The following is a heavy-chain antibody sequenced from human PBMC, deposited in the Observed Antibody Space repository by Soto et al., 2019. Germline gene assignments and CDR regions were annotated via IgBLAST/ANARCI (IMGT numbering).Heavy chain of an antibody. J-gene: IGHJ6*02. Sequence: PGGSLRLSCAASGFTFSSYSMNWVRQAPGKGLEWVSYISSSSSTIYYADSVKGRFTISRDNAKNSLYLQMNSLRDEDTAVYYCARDKGYNYGLGVNYYYGMDVWGQGTTVTVSS. CDR2: ISSSSSTI. V-gene: IGHV3-48*02. CDR1: GFTFSSYS. D-gene: IGHD5-12*01. CDR3: ARDKGYNYGLGVNYYYGMDV.